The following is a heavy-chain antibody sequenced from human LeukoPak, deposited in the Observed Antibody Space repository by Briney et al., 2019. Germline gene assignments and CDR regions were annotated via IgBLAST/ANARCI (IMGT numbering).Heavy chain of an antibody. CDR1: GGSFSGYY. V-gene: IGHV4-34*01. CDR2: ISHSGST. Sequence: PSETLSLTCAVYGGSFSGYYWSWIRQPPGKGLEWIGEISHSGSTNYNPSLKSRVTISVDTSKNHFSLKLSSVTAADTAVYYCARIQYYYGSGSYADYWGQGTLVTVSS. J-gene: IGHJ4*02. CDR3: ARIQYYYGSGSYADY. D-gene: IGHD3-10*01.